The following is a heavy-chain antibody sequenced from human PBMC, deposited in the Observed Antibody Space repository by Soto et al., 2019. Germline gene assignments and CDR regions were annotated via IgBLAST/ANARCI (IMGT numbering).Heavy chain of an antibody. V-gene: IGHV2-5*02. CDR2: IYWDDDK. CDR1: GFSLTSGVG. J-gene: IGHJ4*02. D-gene: IGHD5-12*01. Sequence: QITLKESGPTLVRPPQTLTLTCTFSGFSLTSGVGVGWIRQPPGKALEWLALIYWDDDKRYSPSLKNRLTITKDTSKTQEVLTMTNVGPVDTATYFCAHIDPEIVTVGGHGGFDYWGQGTLVTVSS. CDR3: AHIDPEIVTVGGHGGFDY.